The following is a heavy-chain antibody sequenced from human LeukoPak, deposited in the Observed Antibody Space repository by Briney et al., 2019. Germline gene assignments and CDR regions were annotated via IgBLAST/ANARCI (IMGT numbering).Heavy chain of an antibody. CDR2: IHYTGNT. D-gene: IGHD6-19*01. CDR1: GGSISGDY. Sequence: SETLSLTCTVSGGSISGDYWSWIRQPPGKGLEWIAYIHYTGNTNYNPSLKSRVTISVDTSKNQFSLRLTSVIAADTAVYYCARDRGSGGGFGYWGQGTLVTVSS. V-gene: IGHV4-59*01. J-gene: IGHJ4*02. CDR3: ARDRGSGGGFGY.